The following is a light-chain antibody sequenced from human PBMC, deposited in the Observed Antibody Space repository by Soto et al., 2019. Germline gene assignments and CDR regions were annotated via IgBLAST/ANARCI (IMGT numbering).Light chain of an antibody. CDR3: CSYAGRRV. Sequence: ALPQPRSVARSPGQSVTISCTSTSRDVGGYNYVSWYQQHPGKAPKLMIYDVSKRPSGVPDRSSGSKSGNTASLTISGLQAEDEADYYCCSYAGRRVFGTGTKVTVL. V-gene: IGLV2-11*01. CDR1: SRDVGGYNY. J-gene: IGLJ1*01. CDR2: DVS.